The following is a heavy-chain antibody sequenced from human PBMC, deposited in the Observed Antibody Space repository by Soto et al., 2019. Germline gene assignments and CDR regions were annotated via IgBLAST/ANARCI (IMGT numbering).Heavy chain of an antibody. CDR3: ARGPPRIHAFDI. CDR2: INHSGST. Sequence: QVQLQQWGAGLLKPSETLSLTCAVYGGSFSGYYWSWIRQPPGKGLEWIGEINHSGSTNYNPSLKSRVTISVDTSKNQFSLKLSSVTAADTAVYYCARGPPRIHAFDIWGQGTMVTVSS. J-gene: IGHJ3*02. V-gene: IGHV4-34*01. D-gene: IGHD2-15*01. CDR1: GGSFSGYY.